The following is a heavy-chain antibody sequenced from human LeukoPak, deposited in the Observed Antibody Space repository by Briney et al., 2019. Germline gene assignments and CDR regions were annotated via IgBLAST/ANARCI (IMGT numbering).Heavy chain of an antibody. CDR2: IYYSGST. V-gene: IGHV4-59*01. CDR3: ARGGSAFTMIPDPFDY. CDR1: GGPISSYY. Sequence: SSETLSLTCTVSGGPISSYYWSWIRQPPGKGLEWIGYIYYSGSTNYNPSLKSRVTISVDTSKNQFSLKLSSVTAADTAVYYCARGGSAFTMIPDPFDYWGQGTLVTVSS. J-gene: IGHJ4*02. D-gene: IGHD3-22*01.